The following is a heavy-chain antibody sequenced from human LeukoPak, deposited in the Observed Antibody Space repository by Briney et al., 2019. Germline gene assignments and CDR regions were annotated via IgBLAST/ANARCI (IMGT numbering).Heavy chain of an antibody. CDR3: ARHGKLSASRNWFDP. D-gene: IGHD1-26*01. CDR2: IYPDDFDT. J-gene: IGHJ5*02. Sequence: PGESLKMSCKASGYSFTSYWIAWVRQMPGKGLEWMGVIYPDDFDTRYSPSFQGQVTISADKSISTAFLQWSSLKASDTAIYYCARHGKLSASRNWFDPWGQGTLVTVSS. V-gene: IGHV5-51*01. CDR1: GYSFTSYW.